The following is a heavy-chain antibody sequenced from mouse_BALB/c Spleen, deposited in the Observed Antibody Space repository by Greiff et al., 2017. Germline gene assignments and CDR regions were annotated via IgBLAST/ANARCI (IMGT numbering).Heavy chain of an antibody. V-gene: IGHV5-12-1*01. CDR3: ARQGITTATGFAY. CDR2: ISSGGGST. D-gene: IGHD1-2*01. Sequence: EVQVVESGGGLVKPGGSLKLSCAASGFAFSSYDMSWVRQTPEKRLEWVAYISSGGGSTYYPDTVKGRFTISRDNAKNTLYLQMSSLKSEDTAMYYCARQGITTATGFAYWGQGTLVTVSA. CDR1: GFAFSSYD. J-gene: IGHJ3*01.